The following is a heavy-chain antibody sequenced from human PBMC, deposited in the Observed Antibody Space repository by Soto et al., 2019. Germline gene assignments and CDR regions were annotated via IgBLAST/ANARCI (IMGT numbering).Heavy chain of an antibody. CDR3: APFKFSDAFDI. CDR1: SFG. V-gene: IGHV3-21*01. CDR2: ISSSSSYI. Sequence: SFGGHWVSQAPGKGLEWVSSISSSSSYIYYADSVKGRFTISRDNAKNSLYLQMNSLRAEDTAVYYCAPFKFSDAFDIWGQGTMVTVSS. J-gene: IGHJ3*02.